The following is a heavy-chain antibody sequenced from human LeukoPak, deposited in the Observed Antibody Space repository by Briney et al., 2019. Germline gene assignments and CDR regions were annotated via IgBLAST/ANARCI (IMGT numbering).Heavy chain of an antibody. D-gene: IGHD6-13*01. CDR1: GGSISSYH. CDR3: VRHGQQLAHHKYYFEY. Sequence: SETLSLTCTVSGGSISSYHWSWIRQPPGKGLEWIGYIYYSGSTNYNPSLTSRVTISVDTSKNQFSLNLSSVTAADTAVYYCVRHGQQLAHHKYYFEYWGQGTLVTVSS. CDR2: IYYSGST. J-gene: IGHJ4*02. V-gene: IGHV4-59*08.